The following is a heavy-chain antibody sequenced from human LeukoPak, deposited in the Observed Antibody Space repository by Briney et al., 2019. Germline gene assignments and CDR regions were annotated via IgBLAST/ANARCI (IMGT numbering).Heavy chain of an antibody. V-gene: IGHV3-53*01. J-gene: IGHJ4*02. CDR2: IYSGGST. CDR3: AKEPPYSSGWY. Sequence: GGSLRLSCVASEFTVSNNYMSWVRQAPGKGLEWVSVIYSGGSTYYADSVKGRFTISRDNSKNTLYLQMNSLRAEDTAVYYCAKEPPYSSGWYWGQGTLVTVSS. CDR1: EFTVSNNY. D-gene: IGHD6-19*01.